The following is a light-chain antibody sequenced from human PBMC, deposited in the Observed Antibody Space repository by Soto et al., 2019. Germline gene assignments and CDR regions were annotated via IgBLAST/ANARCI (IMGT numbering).Light chain of an antibody. V-gene: IGKV1-5*01. J-gene: IGKJ1*01. CDR1: QNINAW. CDR3: QHYSLYSPWT. CDR2: DAS. Sequence: DIHMTQSPSSLSVSVGDRVTITCRTSQNINAWLAWYQQRPGQAPKLLIYDASTVQSGVPSRFSGSGSGTEFTLTISSLQPDDSATYYCQHYSLYSPWTFRQGTKVEIK.